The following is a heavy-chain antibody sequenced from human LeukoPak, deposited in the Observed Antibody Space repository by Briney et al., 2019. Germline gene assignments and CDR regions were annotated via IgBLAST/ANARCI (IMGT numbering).Heavy chain of an antibody. Sequence: GGSLRLSCAASGFTFSSYGMHWVRQAPGKGLEWVAVISYDGSNKYYADSVKGRFTISRDNAKNSLYLQMNSLRAEDTGVYYCARDGDYDSTWGQGTMVAVSS. CDR3: ARDGDYDST. CDR2: ISYDGSNK. V-gene: IGHV3-30*03. D-gene: IGHD3-22*01. J-gene: IGHJ3*01. CDR1: GFTFSSYG.